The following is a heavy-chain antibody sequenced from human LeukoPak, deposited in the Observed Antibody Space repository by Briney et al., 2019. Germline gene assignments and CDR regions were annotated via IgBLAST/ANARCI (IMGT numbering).Heavy chain of an antibody. J-gene: IGHJ4*01. Sequence: GSLRLSCTGSGFTFGDYAMSWVRQAPGKGLEWVAFIRSKAYGGTPEYAASVKGRFTISRDDSKNIAYVQMNSLRTEDTAVYYCTRTPSAAAPFDYWGHGSLVTVSS. CDR3: TRTPSAAAPFDY. CDR2: IRSKAYGGTP. CDR1: GFTFGDYA. V-gene: IGHV3-49*04. D-gene: IGHD2-2*01.